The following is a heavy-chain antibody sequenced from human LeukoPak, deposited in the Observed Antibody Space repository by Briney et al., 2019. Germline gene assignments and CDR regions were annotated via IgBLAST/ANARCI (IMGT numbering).Heavy chain of an antibody. V-gene: IGHV1-18*01. Sequence: ASVKVSCKASGYTFTSYGISWVRQAPGQGLEWMGWINAYNGNTNYAHKLQGRVTMTTDTSTSTAYMELRSLRSDDTAVYYCARVKPMITVPQLIDYWGQGPLVTVSS. J-gene: IGHJ4*02. CDR3: ARVKPMITVPQLIDY. D-gene: IGHD3-16*01. CDR2: INAYNGNT. CDR1: GYTFTSYG.